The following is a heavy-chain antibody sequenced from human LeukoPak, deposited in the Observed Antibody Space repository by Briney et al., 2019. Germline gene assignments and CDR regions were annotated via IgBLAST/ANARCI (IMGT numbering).Heavy chain of an antibody. CDR2: ISDSGGRT. CDR1: GLTLSNED. J-gene: IGHJ4*02. CDR3: AKRGVVIWVILVGFHKEAYYFDS. Sequence: GALRLSRAVCGLTLSNEDMSWVRQALRKGLEWVAGISDSGGRTNYADSVKGRFTISRDNPKNTLYLQMNSLRAEDTAVYFCAKRGVVIWVILVGFHKEAYYFDSWGQGALVTVSS. V-gene: IGHV3-23*01. D-gene: IGHD3-22*01.